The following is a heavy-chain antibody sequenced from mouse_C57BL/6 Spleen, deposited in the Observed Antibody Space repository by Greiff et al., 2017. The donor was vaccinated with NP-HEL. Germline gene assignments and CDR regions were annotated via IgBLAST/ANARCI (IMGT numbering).Heavy chain of an antibody. J-gene: IGHJ1*03. CDR1: GFTFSSYA. D-gene: IGHD3-3*01. CDR3: ARDGDWNWYFDV. V-gene: IGHV5-4*01. Sequence: EVQVVESGGGLVKPGGSLKLSCAASGFTFSSYAMSWVRQTPEKRLEWVATISDGGSYTYYPDNVKGRFTISRDNAKNNLYLQMGHLKSEDTAMYYCARDGDWNWYFDVWGTGTTVTVSS. CDR2: ISDGGSYT.